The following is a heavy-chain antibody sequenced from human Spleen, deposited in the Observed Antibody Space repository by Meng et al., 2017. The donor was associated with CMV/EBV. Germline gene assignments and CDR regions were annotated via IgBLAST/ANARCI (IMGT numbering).Heavy chain of an antibody. V-gene: IGHV4-34*01. CDR1: GGSFSDYY. D-gene: IGHD3-22*01. Sequence: LTCAGYGGSFSDYYWSWIRQPPGKGLEWIGEINHSGSTNYNPSLKSRVTISVDTSKKQISVKLSSVTAADTAVYYCARLMIESSSFDYWGQGTLVTVSS. CDR2: INHSGST. J-gene: IGHJ4*02. CDR3: ARLMIESSSFDY.